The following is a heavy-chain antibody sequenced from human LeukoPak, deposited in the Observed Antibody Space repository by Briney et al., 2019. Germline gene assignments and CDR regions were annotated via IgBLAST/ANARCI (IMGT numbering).Heavy chain of an antibody. V-gene: IGHV3-48*03. D-gene: IGHD3-22*01. CDR1: GFTFSSYE. J-gene: IGHJ4*02. CDR3: AGHYYDSSGPLG. CDR2: ISSSGSTI. Sequence: GGSLRLSCAASGFTFSSYEMNWVRQAPGKGLEWVSYISSSGSTIYYADSVKGRFTIPRDNAKNSLYLQMNSLRAEDTAVYYCAGHYYDSSGPLGWGQGTLVTVSS.